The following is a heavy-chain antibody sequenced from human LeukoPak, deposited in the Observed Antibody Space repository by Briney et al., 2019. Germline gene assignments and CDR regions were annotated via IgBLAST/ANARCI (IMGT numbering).Heavy chain of an antibody. CDR3: ANPQSRGYDYLDY. V-gene: IGHV3-23*01. J-gene: IGHJ4*02. CDR1: GFTFSNYA. CDR2: ISGSGGGI. Sequence: GGSLRVSCAASGFTFSNYAMSWVRQAPGKGLEWVSGISGSGGGIYSADSVKGRFSISRDNSKNTLFLQMNSLRVEDTAMYYCANPQSRGYDYLDYWGQGTLVTVSS. D-gene: IGHD5-12*01.